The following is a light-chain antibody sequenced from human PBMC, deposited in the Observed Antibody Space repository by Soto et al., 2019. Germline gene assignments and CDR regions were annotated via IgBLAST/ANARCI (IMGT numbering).Light chain of an antibody. CDR1: QTVNIN. Sequence: EIMMTQSPATLSVSPGERATLSCRASQTVNINLAWYQQKPGQAPRLLIYGASTRATGIPARFSGSGSGTEVTLTISALQSEDFAVYYCQHYNNWPRTFGQGTKVEIK. V-gene: IGKV3-15*01. CDR3: QHYNNWPRT. J-gene: IGKJ1*01. CDR2: GAS.